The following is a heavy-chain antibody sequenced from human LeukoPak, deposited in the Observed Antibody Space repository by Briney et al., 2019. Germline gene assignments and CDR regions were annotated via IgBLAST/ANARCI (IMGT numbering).Heavy chain of an antibody. Sequence: SCKASGYTFTSYYIHWVRQAPGKGLEWVAVISSDGTNKYYADSVKGRFTISRDSSKNTLYLQMNSLRAEDTAVYYCAKEAARGFSYGSFDFWGQGTLVTVSS. CDR2: ISSDGTNK. D-gene: IGHD5-18*01. CDR3: AKEAARGFSYGSFDF. J-gene: IGHJ4*02. CDR1: GYTFTSYY. V-gene: IGHV3-30*18.